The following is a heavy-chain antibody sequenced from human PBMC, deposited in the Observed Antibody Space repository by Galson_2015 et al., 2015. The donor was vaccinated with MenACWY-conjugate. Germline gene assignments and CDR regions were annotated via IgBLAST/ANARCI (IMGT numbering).Heavy chain of an antibody. V-gene: IGHV3-53*01. CDR1: GFSVGSEY. CDR2: IYRDGKT. J-gene: IGHJ5*02. D-gene: IGHD3-22*01. Sequence: SLRLSCAASGFSVGSEYMSWVRQAPGKGLEWVSIIYRDGKTFYADSVQGRFIISRDNSKNTLYLQMNSLTAEDTAVYYCARESGDSSGYPSSWGQGTLVIVSS. CDR3: ARESGDSSGYPSS.